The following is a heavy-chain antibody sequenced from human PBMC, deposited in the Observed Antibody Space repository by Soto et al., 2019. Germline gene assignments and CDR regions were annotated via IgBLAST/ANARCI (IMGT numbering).Heavy chain of an antibody. CDR2: IYYSGST. V-gene: IGHV4-39*01. CDR1: GGSISSSSYY. J-gene: IGHJ6*02. CDR3: ASFDRMTVYGMDV. Sequence: SETLSLTCTVSGGSISSSSYYWGWIRQPPGKGLEWIGSIYYSGSTYYNPSLKSRVTISVDTSKNQFSLKLSSVTAADTAVYYCASFDRMTVYGMDVWGQGTTVT.